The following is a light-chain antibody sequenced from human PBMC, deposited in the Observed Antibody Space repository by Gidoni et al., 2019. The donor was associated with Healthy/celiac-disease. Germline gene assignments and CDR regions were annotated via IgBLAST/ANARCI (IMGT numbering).Light chain of an antibody. V-gene: IGKV3-11*01. CDR3: QQGSNWPIT. CDR2: DAS. CDR1: QSVSSY. Sequence: LLLTQSPATLSLSPGDRATLSCGASQSVSSYLAWYQQKPGQAPRLLIYDASNRATGIPARFSGSGSGTDFTLTISSLEPEDFAAYYCQQGSNWPITFGQGTRVEIK. J-gene: IGKJ5*01.